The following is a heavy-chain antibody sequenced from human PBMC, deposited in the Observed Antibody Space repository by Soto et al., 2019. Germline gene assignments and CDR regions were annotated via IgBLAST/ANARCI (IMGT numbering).Heavy chain of an antibody. Sequence: EEQLVETGGGLIQPGGSLRLSCAASGFIVTDNYISWVRQAPGKGLEWVSIIFSGGSTYYADSVKGRFTISRDNSKNTVPLQMNSLRAEETPVYSCARGTYDDFYGMDAWGQGTTVTVSS. CDR3: ARGTYDDFYGMDA. J-gene: IGHJ6*02. D-gene: IGHD3-3*01. CDR1: GFIVTDNY. CDR2: IFSGGST. V-gene: IGHV3-53*02.